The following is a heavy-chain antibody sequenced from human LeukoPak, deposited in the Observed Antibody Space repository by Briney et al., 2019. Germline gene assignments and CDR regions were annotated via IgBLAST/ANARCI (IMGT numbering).Heavy chain of an antibody. J-gene: IGHJ4*02. CDR3: ARHGATVTLSYYFDY. V-gene: IGHV4-39*01. CDR2: IYYSGST. Sequence: SETLSLTCTVSGGSISSSSYYWGWIRQPPGKGLEWVGGIYYSGSTYYNPSLKSRVTISVDTSKNQFSLKLSSVTAADTAVYYCARHGATVTLSYYFDYWGQGTLVTVSS. D-gene: IGHD4-17*01. CDR1: GGSISSSSYY.